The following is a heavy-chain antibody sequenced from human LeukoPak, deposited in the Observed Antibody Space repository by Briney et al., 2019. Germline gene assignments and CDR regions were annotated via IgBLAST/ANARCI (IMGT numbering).Heavy chain of an antibody. J-gene: IGHJ3*02. CDR1: GFTFSSYA. V-gene: IGHV3-23*01. Sequence: GGSLRLSCAASGFTFSSYAMSWVRQAPGKGLEWVSAISGSGGSTYYADSVKGRFTISRDNSKNTLYLQMNSLRAEDTAVYYCAKSVVPAAIDPDAFDIWGQGTMVTVPS. D-gene: IGHD2-2*01. CDR3: AKSVVPAAIDPDAFDI. CDR2: ISGSGGST.